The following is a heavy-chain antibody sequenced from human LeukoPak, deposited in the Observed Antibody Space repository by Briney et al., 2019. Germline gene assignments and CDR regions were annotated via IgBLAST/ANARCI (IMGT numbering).Heavy chain of an antibody. CDR2: ISAYNGNT. CDR3: ARMDTAMVRNFDY. CDR1: GYTFTSYG. V-gene: IGHV1-18*01. D-gene: IGHD5-18*01. Sequence: GASVKVSCKASGYTFTSYGISWVRQAPGQGLEWMGWISAYNGNTNYAQKLQGRVTMTTDTSTSTAYVELRSLRSDDTAVYYCARMDTAMVRNFDYWGQGTLVTVSS. J-gene: IGHJ4*02.